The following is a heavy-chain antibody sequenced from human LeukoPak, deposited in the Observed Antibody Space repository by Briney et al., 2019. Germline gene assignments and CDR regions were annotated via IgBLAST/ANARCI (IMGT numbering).Heavy chain of an antibody. Sequence: SVKVSCKASGGTFSSYAISWVRQAPGQGLEWMGRIIPILGIANYAQKFQGRVTITADKSTSTAYMELSSLRSEDTAVYYCARGGGVRASEGPAEYFQHWGQGTLVTVSS. D-gene: IGHD3-10*01. V-gene: IGHV1-69*04. J-gene: IGHJ1*01. CDR3: ARGGGVRASEGPAEYFQH. CDR2: IIPILGIA. CDR1: GGTFSSYA.